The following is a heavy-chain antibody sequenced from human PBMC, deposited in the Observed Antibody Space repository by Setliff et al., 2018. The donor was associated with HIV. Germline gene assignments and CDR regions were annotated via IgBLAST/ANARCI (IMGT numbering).Heavy chain of an antibody. CDR1: GFTVSSNY. J-gene: IGHJ3*02. V-gene: IGHV3-66*01. Sequence: PGGSLRLSCAASGFTVSSNYMSWVRQAPGKGLEWVSVIYSGGSTYYADSVKGRFIISRDNAKNSLYLQMNSLRAEDTAVYYCARAPYHHDGSGFKPWAYAFDIWGQGTMVTVSS. CDR2: IYSGGST. CDR3: ARAPYHHDGSGFKPWAYAFDI. D-gene: IGHD3-22*01.